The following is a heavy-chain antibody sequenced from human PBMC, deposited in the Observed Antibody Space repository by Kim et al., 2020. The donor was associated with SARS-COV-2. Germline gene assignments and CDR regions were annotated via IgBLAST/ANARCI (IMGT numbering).Heavy chain of an antibody. J-gene: IGHJ3*02. CDR2: IHDSGRS. CDR3: ARDPGGQRGLDI. CDR1: GGSISGHY. D-gene: IGHD2-8*02. V-gene: IGHV4-59*11. Sequence: SETLSLTCSVSGGSISGHYWTWIRQPPGKGLVWIAYIHDSGRSDYSPTLKSLVAVSLDTSTNEFSLKLKSLSPADTSVYFCARDPGGQRGLDIWGHGTLV.